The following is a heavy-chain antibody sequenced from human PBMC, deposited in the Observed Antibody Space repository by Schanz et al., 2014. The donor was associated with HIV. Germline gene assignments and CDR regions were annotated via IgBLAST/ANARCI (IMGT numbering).Heavy chain of an antibody. J-gene: IGHJ6*02. Sequence: QVQLVESGGGVVQPGRSLRLSCAASGTTFSSHGMHWVRQAPGKGLEWVAVIWYDGSNKYYADSVKGRFTISRDNSKKTVFLQMNNLRAEDTAVYYCARDRLHPGNGMDVWGQGTTVTVSS. V-gene: IGHV3-33*01. CDR3: ARDRLHPGNGMDV. D-gene: IGHD4-4*01. CDR2: IWYDGSNK. CDR1: GTTFSSHG.